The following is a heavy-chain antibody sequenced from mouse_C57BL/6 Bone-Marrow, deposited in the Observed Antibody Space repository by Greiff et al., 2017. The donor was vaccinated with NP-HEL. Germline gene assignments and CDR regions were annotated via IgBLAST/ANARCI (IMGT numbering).Heavy chain of an antibody. CDR1: GYSFTGYY. D-gene: IGHD1-1*01. J-gene: IGHJ2*01. CDR2: INPSTGGT. V-gene: IGHV1-42*01. Sequence: EVQLQESGPELVKPGASMKISCKASGYSFTGYYMNWVKQSPEKSLEWIGEINPSTGGTTYNQKFKAKATLTVDKSSSTAYMQLKSLTSEDSAVYYCARVITTVVAEDYWGKGTTLTVSS. CDR3: ARVITTVVAEDY.